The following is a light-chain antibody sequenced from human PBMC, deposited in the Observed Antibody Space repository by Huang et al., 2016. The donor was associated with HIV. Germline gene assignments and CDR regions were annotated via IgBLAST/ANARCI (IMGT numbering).Light chain of an antibody. CDR2: AAS. CDR1: QGISSY. Sequence: IQLTQSPSSLSASIGDRVTITCRASQGISSYLAWYQQKPGKAPKLLIYAASTLQSGVPSRFSGSGSGTDFTLIISSLQPEDFATYYCQQRNTYPVTFGGGTKVEIK. CDR3: QQRNTYPVT. J-gene: IGKJ4*01. V-gene: IGKV1-9*01.